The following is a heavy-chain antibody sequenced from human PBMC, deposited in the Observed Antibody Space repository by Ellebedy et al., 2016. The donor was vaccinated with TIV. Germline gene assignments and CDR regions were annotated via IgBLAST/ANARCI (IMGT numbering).Heavy chain of an antibody. J-gene: IGHJ4*02. CDR2: IGSAGDT. Sequence: PGGSLRLSCAASGFTFSSHDMHWVRQGTGKGLEWVSAIGSAGDTSYSGSVKGRFTISRENGKNFVYLQMNSLRAEDTAVYYCARASAGLDYWGQGTLVTVSS. CDR3: ARASAGLDY. V-gene: IGHV3-13*01. CDR1: GFTFSSHD. D-gene: IGHD6-13*01.